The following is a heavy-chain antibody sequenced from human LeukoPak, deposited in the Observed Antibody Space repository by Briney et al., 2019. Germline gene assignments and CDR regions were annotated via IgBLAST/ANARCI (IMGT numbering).Heavy chain of an antibody. D-gene: IGHD4-17*01. J-gene: IGHJ4*02. V-gene: IGHV4-34*01. CDR2: INHSGST. CDR3: ARGRKTVSLDY. CDR1: GGSFSGYY. Sequence: PSETLSPTCAVYGGSFSGYYWSWIRQPPGKGLEWIGEINHSGSTNYNPSLKSRVTISVDTSKNQFSLKLSSVTAADTAVYYCARGRKTVSLDYWGQGTLVTVSS.